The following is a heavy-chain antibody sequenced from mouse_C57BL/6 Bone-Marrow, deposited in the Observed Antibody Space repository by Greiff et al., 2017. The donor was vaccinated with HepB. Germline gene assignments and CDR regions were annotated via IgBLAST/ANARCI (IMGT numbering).Heavy chain of an antibody. CDR2: IWGVGST. CDR3: ASRRGLPWFAY. J-gene: IGHJ3*01. Sequence: VQLVESGPGLVAPSQSLSITCTVSGFSLTSYGVDWVRQSPGKGLEWLGVIWGVGSTNYNSALKSRLSISKDNSKSQVFLKMNSLQTDDTAMYYCASRRGLPWFAYWGQGTLVTVSA. V-gene: IGHV2-6*01. CDR1: GFSLTSYG.